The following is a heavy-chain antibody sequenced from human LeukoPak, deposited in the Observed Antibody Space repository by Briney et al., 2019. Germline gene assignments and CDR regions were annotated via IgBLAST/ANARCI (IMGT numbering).Heavy chain of an antibody. Sequence: GGSLRLSCAASGFTFSSYEMNWVRQAPGKGLEWVSYICSSGSTIYYADSVKGRFTISRDNAKNSLYLQMNSLRAEDTAVYYCARPLRFLGGGAFDIWGQGTMVTVSS. CDR3: ARPLRFLGGGAFDI. V-gene: IGHV3-48*03. D-gene: IGHD3-3*01. CDR2: ICSSGSTI. CDR1: GFTFSSYE. J-gene: IGHJ3*02.